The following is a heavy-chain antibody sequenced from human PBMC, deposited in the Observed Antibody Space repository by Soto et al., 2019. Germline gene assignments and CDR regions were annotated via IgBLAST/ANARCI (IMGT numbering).Heavy chain of an antibody. CDR2: ISGSGGST. D-gene: IGHD2-15*01. CDR3: AKDHRLLPYQGYNWFDP. V-gene: IGHV3-23*01. CDR1: GFTFSSYA. J-gene: IGHJ5*02. Sequence: EVQLLESGGGLVQPGGSLRLSCAASGFTFSSYAMSWVRQAPGKGLEWVSAISGSGGSTYYADSVKGRFTISRDNSKNTLYLQMTSLRAEDTAVYYCAKDHRLLPYQGYNWFDPWGQGTLVTVSS.